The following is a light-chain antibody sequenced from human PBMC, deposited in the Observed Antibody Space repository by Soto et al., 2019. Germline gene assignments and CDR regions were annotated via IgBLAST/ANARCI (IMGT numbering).Light chain of an antibody. V-gene: IGLV1-47*02. Sequence: QSALTQPPSVSGAPGQRVTISCTGTSSDLGAGFDVHWYQQLPGTAPKLLIYSNNQRPSGVPDRFSGSKSGTSASLAISGLRSEDEADYYCAAWDDSLSAWVFGGGTKVTVL. J-gene: IGLJ3*02. CDR3: AAWDDSLSAWV. CDR1: SSDLGAGFD. CDR2: SNN.